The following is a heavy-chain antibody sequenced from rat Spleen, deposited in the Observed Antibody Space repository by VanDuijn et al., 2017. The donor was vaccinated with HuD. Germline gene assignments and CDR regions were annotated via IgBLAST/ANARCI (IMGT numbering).Heavy chain of an antibody. Sequence: EVQLVESGGGLVQPGRSLKLSCAASGFTFSDYGMAWVRQAPGKGLEWVASITNTGGGSYSPDSVKGRFILSRDNAKSTLYLQMSSLRSEDTATYYCTTSIAATTYWGQGVMVTVSS. V-gene: IGHV5-31*01. CDR3: TTSIAATTY. CDR1: GFTFSDYG. CDR2: ITNTGGGS. D-gene: IGHD1-2*01. J-gene: IGHJ2*01.